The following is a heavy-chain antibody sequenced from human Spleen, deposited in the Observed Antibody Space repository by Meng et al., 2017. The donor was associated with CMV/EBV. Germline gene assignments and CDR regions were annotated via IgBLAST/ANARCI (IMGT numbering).Heavy chain of an antibody. V-gene: IGHV3-30-3*01. CDR2: ISYDGSNK. CDR1: GFTFSGSA. D-gene: IGHD3-22*01. Sequence: GESLKISCAASGFTFSGSAMHWVRQASGKGLEWVAVISYDGSNKYYADSVKGRFTISRDNAKNSLYLQMNSLRAEDTAVYYCARGAYYYDSSGSGLAFDIWGQGTMVTVSS. CDR3: ARGAYYYDSSGSGLAFDI. J-gene: IGHJ3*02.